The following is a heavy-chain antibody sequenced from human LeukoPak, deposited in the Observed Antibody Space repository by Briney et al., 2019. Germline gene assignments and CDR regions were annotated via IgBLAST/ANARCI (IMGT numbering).Heavy chain of an antibody. D-gene: IGHD2-15*01. CDR1: GFTFSDYY. CDR3: ASNPGRCCSGGSCYSGATEGDY. Sequence: GGSLRLSCAASGFTFSDYYMSWIRQAPGKGLEWVSYISSSGSTIYYADSVKGRFTISRDNAKNSLYLQMNSLRAEDTAVYYCASNPGRCCSGGSCYSGATEGDYWGQGTLVTVSS. V-gene: IGHV3-11*01. CDR2: ISSSGSTI. J-gene: IGHJ4*02.